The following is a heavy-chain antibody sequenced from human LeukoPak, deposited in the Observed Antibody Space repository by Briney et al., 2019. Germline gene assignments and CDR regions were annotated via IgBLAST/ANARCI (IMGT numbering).Heavy chain of an antibody. CDR1: GFTFGSYS. V-gene: IGHV3-23*01. Sequence: GGSLRLSCASSGFTFGSYSMKWVRQAPGKGLEWVSALSGGGGNTNNADSVKGRFTISRDNSKHTLYLQMNSLRAEDTAVYYCAKDRTGIVGATAFDYWGQGTLVTVSS. CDR2: LSGGGGNT. CDR3: AKDRTGIVGATAFDY. J-gene: IGHJ4*02. D-gene: IGHD1-26*01.